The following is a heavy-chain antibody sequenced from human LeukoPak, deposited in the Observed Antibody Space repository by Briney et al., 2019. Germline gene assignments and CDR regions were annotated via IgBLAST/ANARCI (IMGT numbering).Heavy chain of an antibody. CDR1: GGSISDAAYY. CDR3: ARHGSVLRFLEWYPISPLYYYYYMDV. Sequence: TSETLSLTCTVSGGSISDAAYYWSWIRQHPGEGLKWIGYIYYSGSTSYNPSLKSRVTISVDTSKNQFSLKLSSVTAADTAVYYCARHGSVLRFLEWYPISPLYYYYYMDVWGKGTTVTVSS. D-gene: IGHD3-3*01. V-gene: IGHV4-39*01. J-gene: IGHJ6*03. CDR2: IYYSGST.